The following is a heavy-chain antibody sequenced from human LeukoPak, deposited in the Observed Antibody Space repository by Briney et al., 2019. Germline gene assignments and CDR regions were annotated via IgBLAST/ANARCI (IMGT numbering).Heavy chain of an antibody. CDR3: GAYGSGVYYPFT. D-gene: IGHD3-10*01. V-gene: IGHV4-4*07. CDR2: IYASGST. Sequence: KPSETLSLTCIVSGASISSYSWSWVRQPAGKGLEWIGSIYASGSTNYNPSLNSRVTMLVDTSKNQFSLKLTSVTAADTAVYFCGAYGSGVYYPFTWGQGTLVTVSS. J-gene: IGHJ4*02. CDR1: GASISSYS.